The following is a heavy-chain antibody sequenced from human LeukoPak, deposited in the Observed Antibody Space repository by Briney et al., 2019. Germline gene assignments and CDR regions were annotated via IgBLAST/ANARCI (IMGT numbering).Heavy chain of an antibody. CDR2: ILNDGSQE. CDR1: GFTFSRYG. J-gene: IGHJ3*02. V-gene: IGHV3-33*01. CDR3: ARDDELGDNALDI. D-gene: IGHD7-27*01. Sequence: PGGSLRLSCAASGFTFSRYGMHWVRQAPGKGLEWVAVILNDGSQEKYADSVKGRFTISRDNSKNTLFLQMNSLRAEDTAVYYCARDDELGDNALDIWGQGTMVTVSS.